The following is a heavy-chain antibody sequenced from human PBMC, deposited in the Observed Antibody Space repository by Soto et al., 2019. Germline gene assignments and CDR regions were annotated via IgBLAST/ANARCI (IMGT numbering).Heavy chain of an antibody. V-gene: IGHV4-39*01. CDR2: IYYSGST. CDR3: AVGSRGFYYIY. J-gene: IGHJ4*02. Sequence: SETLSLTCTVSGGSISSSNYYWGWIRQPPGKGLEWIGSIYYSGSTYHNPPLKSRVTISKDTSKNQFSLKLSSVTAADTAVYYCAVGSRGFYYIYWGQGIQVTVSS. CDR1: GGSISSSNYY. D-gene: IGHD1-26*01.